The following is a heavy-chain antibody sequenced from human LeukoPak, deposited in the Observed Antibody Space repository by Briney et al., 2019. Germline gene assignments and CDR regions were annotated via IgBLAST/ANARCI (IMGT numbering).Heavy chain of an antibody. V-gene: IGHV4-59*01. CDR1: GGPINNYH. D-gene: IGHD1-1*01. CDR3: GRVTTGTVDH. Sequence: SETLSLTCTVSGGPINNYHWGWIRQPPGKGLEWIGYISYSGTTNYNPSLKSRVTISVDMSKSQFSLKLNSVTAADTAVYYCGRVTTGTVDHWGQGTLVTVSS. J-gene: IGHJ4*02. CDR2: ISYSGTT.